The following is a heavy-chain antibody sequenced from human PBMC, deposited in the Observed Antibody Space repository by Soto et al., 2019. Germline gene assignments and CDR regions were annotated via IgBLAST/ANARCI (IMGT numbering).Heavy chain of an antibody. J-gene: IGHJ1*01. CDR3: ARDRGLYYYDSSGYSLMH. CDR2: IWYDGSNK. V-gene: IGHV3-33*01. Sequence: GGSLRLSCAASGFTFSSYGMHWVRQAPGKGLEWVAVIWYDGSNKYYADSVKGRFTISRDNSKNTLYLQMNSLRAEDTAVYYCARDRGLYYYDSSGYSLMHWGQGTLVTVSS. D-gene: IGHD3-22*01. CDR1: GFTFSSYG.